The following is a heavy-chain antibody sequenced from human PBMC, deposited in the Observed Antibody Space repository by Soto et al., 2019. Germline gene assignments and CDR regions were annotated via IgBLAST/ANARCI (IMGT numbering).Heavy chain of an antibody. D-gene: IGHD2-15*01. J-gene: IGHJ4*02. CDR2: IGGSGDNT. CDR3: VKEQIFALRDSGLGYCSGERCYFH. V-gene: IGHV3-23*01. Sequence: GGSLRLSCPASGFTFGSYAMSWVRQAPGKGLEWVSVIGGSGDNTYYADSVKGRFTISRDYSKSTLFLQMNSLRVEDTAVYYCVKEQIFALRDSGLGYCSGERCYFHWGQGTLVTVSS. CDR1: GFTFGSYA.